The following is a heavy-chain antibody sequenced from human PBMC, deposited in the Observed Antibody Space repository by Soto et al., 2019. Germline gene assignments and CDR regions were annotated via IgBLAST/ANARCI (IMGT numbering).Heavy chain of an antibody. CDR2: IIPIFGTA. Sequence: QVQLVQSGAEVKKPGSSVKVSCKASGGTFSSYAISWVRQAPGQGLEWMGGIIPIFGTANYAQKFQGRVTITANESTSTAYMELSSLRSEDTAVYYCATKSNHYYDSSGYLVHWGQGTLVTVSS. J-gene: IGHJ4*02. CDR3: ATKSNHYYDSSGYLVH. CDR1: GGTFSSYA. D-gene: IGHD3-22*01. V-gene: IGHV1-69*01.